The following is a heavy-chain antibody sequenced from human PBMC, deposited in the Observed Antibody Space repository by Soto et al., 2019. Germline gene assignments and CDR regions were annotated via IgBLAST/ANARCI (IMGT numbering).Heavy chain of an antibody. V-gene: IGHV1-69*08. D-gene: IGHD6-6*01. CDR2: INPILGSA. Sequence: SVKVSCKASGGTFSSYTISWVRQAPGQGLEWMGRINPILGSANYAQKFQGRVTITADKSTSTAYMELSRLRSDDTAVYYCARARPGASGSDPWGQGTLVTLSS. CDR1: GGTFSSYT. J-gene: IGHJ5*02. CDR3: ARARPGASGSDP.